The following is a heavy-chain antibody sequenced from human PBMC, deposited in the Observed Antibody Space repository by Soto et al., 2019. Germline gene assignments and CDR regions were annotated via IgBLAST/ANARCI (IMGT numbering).Heavy chain of an antibody. Sequence: EVQLLESGGGLIQPGGSLRLSCAASGFMFSSYAMSWVRQAPGKGLEWVSSISASGGTANLAGSVEGRCTISRDNAKRTLYLQMNSLLAEDTDVYYCAKLTYPSDSTGYYYERVSGWIDSWGQGTLVTVSS. CDR3: AKLTYPSDSTGYYYERVSGWIDS. V-gene: IGHV3-23*01. D-gene: IGHD3-22*01. J-gene: IGHJ5*01. CDR2: ISASGGTA. CDR1: GFMFSSYA.